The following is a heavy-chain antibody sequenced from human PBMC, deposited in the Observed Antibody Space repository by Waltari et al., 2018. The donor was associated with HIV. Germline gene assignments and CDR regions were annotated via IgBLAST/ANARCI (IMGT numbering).Heavy chain of an antibody. CDR1: GGSMRSSSYY. Sequence: QLQLFESGPGLVKPSETLSLSCTVSGGSMRSSSYYWGWIRQPPGKGLAWIGGIYYSGGTYYNPSVKSRITIAVDTSKNQFSLKLSSVTAADTAVYHCARQTSSSSNYYYYSMDVWGQGTTVTVSS. V-gene: IGHV4-39*01. CDR2: IYYSGGT. J-gene: IGHJ6*02. D-gene: IGHD6-6*01. CDR3: ARQTSSSSNYYYYSMDV.